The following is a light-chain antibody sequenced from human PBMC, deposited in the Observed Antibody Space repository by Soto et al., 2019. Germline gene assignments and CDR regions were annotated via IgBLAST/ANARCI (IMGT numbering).Light chain of an antibody. V-gene: IGLV2-14*01. Sequence: QSALTQPASVSGSPGQSITISCTGTSSDVGGFNYVSWYQQHPGKAPKLIIYEVSNRPSGVSTRFSGSKSGNTASPIISGLQAEDEADYYCSSYTSNSPYVFGSGTKVTVL. CDR3: SSYTSNSPYV. CDR1: SSDVGGFNY. CDR2: EVS. J-gene: IGLJ1*01.